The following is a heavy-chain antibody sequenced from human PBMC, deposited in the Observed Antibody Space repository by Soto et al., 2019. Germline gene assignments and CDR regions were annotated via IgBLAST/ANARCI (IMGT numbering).Heavy chain of an antibody. CDR1: GFTFDDYA. CDR3: ASNRNSNNDY. CDR2: ISWNSGSI. J-gene: IGHJ4*02. V-gene: IGHV3-9*01. Sequence: PGGSLRLSCAASGFTFDDYAMHWVRQAPGKGLEWVSGISWNSGSIGYADSVKGRFTISRDNAKNSLYLQMNSLRAEDTAVYYCASNRNSNNDYWGQGTLVTVSS. D-gene: IGHD4-4*01.